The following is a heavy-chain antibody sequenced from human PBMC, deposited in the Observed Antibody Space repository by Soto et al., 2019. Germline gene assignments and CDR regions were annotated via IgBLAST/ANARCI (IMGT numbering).Heavy chain of an antibody. CDR1: GYSFTSYW. CDR3: AGHTMVRGVGYYYYGMDV. J-gene: IGHJ6*02. CDR2: IYPGDSDT. V-gene: IGHV5-51*01. Sequence: PGESLKISCKGSGYSFTSYWIGWVRQMPGKGLEWMGIIYPGDSDTRYSPSFQGQVTISADKSISTAYLQWSSLKASDTAMYYCAGHTMVRGVGYYYYGMDVWGQGTTVTVSS. D-gene: IGHD3-10*01.